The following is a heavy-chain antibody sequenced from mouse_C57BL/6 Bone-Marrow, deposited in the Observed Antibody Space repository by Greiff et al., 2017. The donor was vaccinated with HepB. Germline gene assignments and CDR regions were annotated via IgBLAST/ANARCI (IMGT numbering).Heavy chain of an antibody. D-gene: IGHD2-1*01. V-gene: IGHV2-2*01. CDR3: ARFYGNYGYAMDY. CDR1: GFSLTSYG. Sequence: VKLVESGPGLVQPSQSLSITCTVSGFSLTSYGVHWVRQSPGKGLEWLGVIWSGGSTDYNAAFISRLSISKDNSKSQVFFKMNSLQADDTAIYYCARFYGNYGYAMDYWGQGTSVTVSS. J-gene: IGHJ4*01. CDR2: IWSGGST.